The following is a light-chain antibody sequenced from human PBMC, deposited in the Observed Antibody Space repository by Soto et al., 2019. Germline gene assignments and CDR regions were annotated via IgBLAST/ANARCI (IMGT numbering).Light chain of an antibody. CDR1: SSDVGAYNY. CDR3: CSHACNVEV. J-gene: IGLJ1*01. CDR2: DVT. V-gene: IGLV2-11*01. Sequence: QSALTQPPSVSGSPGQSVTISCTGTSSDVGAYNYVAWYQQHPGKAPKIMIYDVTKRPSGVPDRFSGSKSGNTASLTISGLQAEDEADYYCCSHACNVEVCGTGTKVT.